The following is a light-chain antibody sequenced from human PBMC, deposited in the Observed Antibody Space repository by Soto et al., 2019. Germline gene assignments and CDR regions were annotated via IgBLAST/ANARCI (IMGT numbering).Light chain of an antibody. CDR2: GVS. CDR3: SSYTSSITPYV. J-gene: IGLJ1*01. CDR1: ITDIGAYNY. V-gene: IGLV2-14*01. Sequence: QSLLTQHASLSGSPGQSITISCTGTITDIGAYNYVSWYQQHPGKAPKLLIYGVSSRPSGVSNRFSGSKSGNAAYLTISGLQADDEAEYYCSSYTSSITPYVFGTGNKVTVL.